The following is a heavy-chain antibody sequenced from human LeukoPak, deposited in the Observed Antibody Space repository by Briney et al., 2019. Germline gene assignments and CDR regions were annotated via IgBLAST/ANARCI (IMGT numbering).Heavy chain of an antibody. V-gene: IGHV3-23*01. J-gene: IGHJ5*02. D-gene: IGHD4/OR15-4a*01. CDR2: ILGSGVAT. Sequence: QSGGSLRLSCAASGLTFSTNAMSWVRQAPGKGLEWVSGILGSGVATFYADSVKGRFTISRDNSKNTLYLQMDSLRAEDTAVYYCAKAKYDYGDPVGWFDPWGQGTLVTVSS. CDR3: AKAKYDYGDPVGWFDP. CDR1: GLTFSTNA.